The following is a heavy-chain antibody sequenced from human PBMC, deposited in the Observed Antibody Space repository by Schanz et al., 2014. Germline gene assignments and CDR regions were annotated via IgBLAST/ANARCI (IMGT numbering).Heavy chain of an antibody. CDR1: GFTFSSYG. J-gene: IGHJ6*02. CDR2: ILYDGSYK. CDR3: ASVIMVAGNHRDGRDV. D-gene: IGHD6-19*01. Sequence: VHLVESGGGVVQPGRSLRLSCAASGFTFSSYGMHWVRQAPGKGLEWVAVILYDGSYKDYADSVKGRFVISRDNARSSLYLQMSSLRDGDTAVYYCASVIMVAGNHRDGRDVWGQGTTVIVS. V-gene: IGHV3-30*03.